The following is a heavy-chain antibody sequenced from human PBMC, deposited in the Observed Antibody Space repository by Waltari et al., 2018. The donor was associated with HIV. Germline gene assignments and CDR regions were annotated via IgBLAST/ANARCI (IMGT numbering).Heavy chain of an antibody. V-gene: IGHV3-66*01. CDR3: ARASRFLEWLFDY. J-gene: IGHJ4*02. Sequence: EVQLVASGGGWVQPGGSLSLSCAASGFPVISPSSRCVRQAPGKGLEWVSVIYSGGSTYYADSVKGRFTISRDNSKNTLYLQMNSLRAEDTAVYYCARASRFLEWLFDYWGQGTLVTVSS. CDR1: GFPVISPS. D-gene: IGHD3-3*01. CDR2: IYSGGST.